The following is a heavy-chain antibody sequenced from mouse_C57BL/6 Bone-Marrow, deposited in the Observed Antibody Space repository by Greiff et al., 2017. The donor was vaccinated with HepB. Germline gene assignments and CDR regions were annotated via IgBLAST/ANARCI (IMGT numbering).Heavy chain of an antibody. CDR3: TRGRLGNWDFDY. V-gene: IGHV1-5*01. Sequence: VQLKESGPVLARPGASVKMSCKTSGYTFTSYGMHWVKQRPGQGLEWIGAIYLGNSETSYNQKSKGKAKLAAVTSASTAYMELRSMTKEDSAVYYCTRGRLGNWDFDYWGQGTTLTVYS. D-gene: IGHD4-1*01. CDR2: IYLGNSET. CDR1: GYTFTSYG. J-gene: IGHJ2*01.